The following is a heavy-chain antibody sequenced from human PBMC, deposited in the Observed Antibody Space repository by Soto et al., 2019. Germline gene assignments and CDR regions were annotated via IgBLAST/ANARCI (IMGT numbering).Heavy chain of an antibody. D-gene: IGHD2-2*01. J-gene: IGHJ4*02. Sequence: QVQVVESGGGVVQPGRSLRLSCAASGFTFRNYGMHWVRQPPGKGLEWVAVVWFDGNNKYYVDSVKGRFTISRDNSKNTVYLQMNRLRAEDTAVYYWARESSVTALDYWGQGTLVTVSS. V-gene: IGHV3-33*01. CDR1: GFTFRNYG. CDR2: VWFDGNNK. CDR3: ARESSVTALDY.